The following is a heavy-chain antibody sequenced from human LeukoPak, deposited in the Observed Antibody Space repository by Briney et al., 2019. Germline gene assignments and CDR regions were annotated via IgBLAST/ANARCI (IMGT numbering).Heavy chain of an antibody. V-gene: IGHV3-53*01. CDR2: RYSCGNT. J-gene: IGHJ4*02. D-gene: IGHD5-12*01. CDR1: GFTVSSNY. Sequence: GGSLRLSCAVSGFTVSSNYMSWVRHAPAKGLEWVSVRYSCGNTYYADYVKGRIPISRDHFKNKLYFPMNRLDAAGPAVVFFWRDRPTWPIDYWGRGTLVTVSS. CDR3: WRDRPTWPIDY.